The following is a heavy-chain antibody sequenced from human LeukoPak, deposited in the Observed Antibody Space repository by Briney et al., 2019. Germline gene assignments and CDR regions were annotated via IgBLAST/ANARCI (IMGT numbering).Heavy chain of an antibody. CDR2: INHSGST. CDR3: ARPEGARSTVSYFDY. Sequence: SETLSLTCAVYGGSFSGYYWRWIRQPPGKGLEWIGEINHSGSTNYNPSLKSRVTISVDTSKNQFSLKLSSVTAADTAVYYCARPEGARSTVSYFDYWGQGTLVSVSS. CDR1: GGSFSGYY. J-gene: IGHJ4*02. V-gene: IGHV4-34*01. D-gene: IGHD4-17*01.